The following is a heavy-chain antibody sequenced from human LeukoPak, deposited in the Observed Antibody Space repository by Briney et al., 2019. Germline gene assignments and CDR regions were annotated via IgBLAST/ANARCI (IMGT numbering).Heavy chain of an antibody. V-gene: IGHV1-8*01. J-gene: IGHJ3*02. Sequence: VASVKVSCKASGYTFTSYDINWVRQATGQGLEWMGWMNPNSGNTGYAQKFQGRVTMTRDTSTSTVYMELSSLRSEDTAVYYCARGWYYDSSGSHDAFDIWGQGTMVTVS. CDR3: ARGWYYDSSGSHDAFDI. CDR1: GYTFTSYD. D-gene: IGHD3-22*01. CDR2: MNPNSGNT.